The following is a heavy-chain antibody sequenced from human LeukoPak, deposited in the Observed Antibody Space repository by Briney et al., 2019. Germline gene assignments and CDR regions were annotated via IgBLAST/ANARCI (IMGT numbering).Heavy chain of an antibody. Sequence: KPGGSLRLSCAASGFSFSDHYMSWIRQAPGKGLEWVSYISSSRSFTNYADSVKGRFTISRDTAKNSLYLQMNSLRAEDTAVYYCAGLRGYSYGLDYWGQGILVTVSS. CDR2: ISSSRSFT. J-gene: IGHJ4*02. CDR1: GFSFSDHY. D-gene: IGHD5-18*01. CDR3: AGLRGYSYGLDY. V-gene: IGHV3-11*03.